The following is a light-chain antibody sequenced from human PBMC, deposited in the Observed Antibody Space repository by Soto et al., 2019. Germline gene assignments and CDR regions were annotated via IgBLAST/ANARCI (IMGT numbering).Light chain of an antibody. CDR1: QSVTSN. CDR3: QQYNNSLGT. CDR2: GAS. J-gene: IGKJ2*01. Sequence: EILMTQSPATLSVSPGERATLSCRASQSVTSNLAWYQQKPGQAPRLLIYGASTRATGIPARFSGSGSGTEFTLTISSLQSEDFAVYYCQQYNNSLGTFGQGTKLEIK. V-gene: IGKV3-15*01.